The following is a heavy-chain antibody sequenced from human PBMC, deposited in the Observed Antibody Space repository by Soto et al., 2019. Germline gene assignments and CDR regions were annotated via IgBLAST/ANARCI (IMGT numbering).Heavy chain of an antibody. V-gene: IGHV4-30-4*01. J-gene: IGHJ4*02. D-gene: IGHD1-26*01. CDR1: ARSITMLYYY. CDR2: IYQSGGT. Sequence: SQTRSLTCTLAARSITMLYYYCIWIRQKPGKGLECIGYIYQSGGTYYKPSFTSRVTISVDTSKTQFSLKLSSVTAADTVVYYCATRNSSYYLDDWGQGTLVTVSS. CDR3: ATRNSSYYLDD.